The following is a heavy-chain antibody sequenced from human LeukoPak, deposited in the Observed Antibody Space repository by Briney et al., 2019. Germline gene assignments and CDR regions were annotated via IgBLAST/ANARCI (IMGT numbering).Heavy chain of an antibody. Sequence: SVKVSCKASGFTFTSSAMQWVRQARGQRLEWIGWIVVGSGNTNYAQKFQERVTIARDMSTSTAYMELSSLRSEDTAVYYCAAVGAVAGTLTYYYYGMDVWGQGTTVTVSS. J-gene: IGHJ6*02. CDR3: AAVGAVAGTLTYYYYGMDV. D-gene: IGHD6-19*01. V-gene: IGHV1-58*02. CDR2: IVVGSGNT. CDR1: GFTFTSSA.